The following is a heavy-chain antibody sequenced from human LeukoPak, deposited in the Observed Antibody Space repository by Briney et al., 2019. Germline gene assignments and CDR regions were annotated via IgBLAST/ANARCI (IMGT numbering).Heavy chain of an antibody. V-gene: IGHV1-24*01. D-gene: IGHD3-9*01. J-gene: IGHJ3*02. CDR2: FDPEDGET. Sequence: ASVKVSCKVSGYTLTELSMHWVRQAPGKGLEWMGGFDPEDGETIYEQKFQGRVTMTEDTSTDTDYMELSSLRSEDTDVYYCATAGILTGYSDAFDIWGERTMVTVSS. CDR1: GYTLTELS. CDR3: ATAGILTGYSDAFDI.